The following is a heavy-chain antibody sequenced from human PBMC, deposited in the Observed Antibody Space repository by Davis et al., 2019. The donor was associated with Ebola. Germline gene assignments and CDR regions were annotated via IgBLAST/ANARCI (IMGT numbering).Heavy chain of an antibody. D-gene: IGHD6-25*01. Sequence: SGPTLVKPTQTLTLTCSFSGFSLRGGRVGVGWIRQPPGKALEWLAVIYWDDDKRYSPSQTTRLIITKDTSKNQVILTLTNMDPVDTATYYCARITKRLWGVFDYWGQGMLVTVSS. CDR3: ARITKRLWGVFDY. CDR2: IYWDDDK. J-gene: IGHJ4*02. CDR1: GFSLRGGRVG. V-gene: IGHV2-5*02.